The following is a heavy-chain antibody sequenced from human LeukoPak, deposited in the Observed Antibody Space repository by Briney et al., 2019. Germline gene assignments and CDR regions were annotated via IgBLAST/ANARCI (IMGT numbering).Heavy chain of an antibody. V-gene: IGHV3-53*04. CDR3: ARAPYSNPYYFDY. CDR1: GFTVSSNY. CDR2: IYSGGST. Sequence: GGSLRLSCAASGFTVSSNYMSWVRQAPGKGLEWVSVIYSGGSTYYADSVKGRFTISRHNSENTLYLQMNSLRAEDTAVYYCARAPYSNPYYFDYWGQGTLVTVSS. D-gene: IGHD4-11*01. J-gene: IGHJ4*02.